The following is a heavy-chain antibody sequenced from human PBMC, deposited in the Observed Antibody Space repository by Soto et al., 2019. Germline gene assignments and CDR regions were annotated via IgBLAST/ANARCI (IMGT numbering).Heavy chain of an antibody. CDR3: ARRLDWWFDP. Sequence: QVQLQESGPGLVKPSETLSLTCTVSGGSISSYYWSWIRQPPGKGLEWIGYIYYSGSTNYNPSLKSRVTISVDTSKNQFSLKLSSVTAADTAVYYCARRLDWWFDPWGQGTLVTVSS. CDR1: GGSISSYY. V-gene: IGHV4-59*01. D-gene: IGHD3-9*01. CDR2: IYYSGST. J-gene: IGHJ5*02.